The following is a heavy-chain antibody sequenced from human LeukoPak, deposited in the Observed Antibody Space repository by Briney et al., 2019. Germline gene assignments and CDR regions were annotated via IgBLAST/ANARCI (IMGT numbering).Heavy chain of an antibody. CDR1: GFTFSSYG. V-gene: IGHV3-30*18. D-gene: IGHD3-16*02. CDR3: AKEMFGGVIAPLFDY. CDR2: ISYDGTKK. J-gene: IGHJ4*02. Sequence: PGGSLRLSCAASGFTFSSYGMHWVRQAPGKGLEWVAVISYDGTKKYYADSVKGRFTISRDNSKSTLYLQMNSLRAEDTAVYYCAKEMFGGVIAPLFDYWGQGTLVTVSS.